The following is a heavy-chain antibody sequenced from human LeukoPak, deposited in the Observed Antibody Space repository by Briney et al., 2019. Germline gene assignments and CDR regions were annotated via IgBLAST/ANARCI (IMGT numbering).Heavy chain of an antibody. V-gene: IGHV4-39*01. CDR1: GGSISSSSYY. CDR2: IYYSGST. CDR3: ASPPPSAVDY. J-gene: IGHJ4*02. Sequence: PSETLPLTCTVSGGSISSSSYYWGWIRQPPGKGLEWIGSIYYSGSTYYNPSLKSRVTISVDTSKNQFSLKLSSVTAADTAVYYCASPPPSAVDYWGQGTLVTVSS.